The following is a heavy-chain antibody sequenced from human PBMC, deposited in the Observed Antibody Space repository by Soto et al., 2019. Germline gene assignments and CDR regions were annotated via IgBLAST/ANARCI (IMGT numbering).Heavy chain of an antibody. V-gene: IGHV1-18*04. CDR2: LSFNNGDT. CDR1: GYTFSSYT. D-gene: IGHD2-8*02. J-gene: IGHJ6*02. Sequence: QVQLVQSGPEVKKPGASVKVSCKTSGYTFSSYTISSVRQAPGQGLEWMGWLSFNNGDTKYAQKFQGRVTMTTDTSTSTAHMELRSLRSDDTAVYYCARDRDVVLVPPPAYDYFYYGMDVWGQGTTVTVSS. CDR3: ARDRDVVLVPPPAYDYFYYGMDV.